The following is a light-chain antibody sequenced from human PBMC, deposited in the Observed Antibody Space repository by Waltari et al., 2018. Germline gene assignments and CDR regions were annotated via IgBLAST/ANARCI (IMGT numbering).Light chain of an antibody. V-gene: IGKV3-15*01. CDR2: AAS. Sequence: EVVMTQSPATLSVSPGESATLSCRASQYVNIHSDWYQQKPGQAPRLLIYAASTRATGVPARFSGSGSGTDFTLTISSLQSEDFAVYYCQQYNDWPRTFGLGTKVEIK. J-gene: IGKJ1*01. CDR3: QQYNDWPRT. CDR1: QYVNIH.